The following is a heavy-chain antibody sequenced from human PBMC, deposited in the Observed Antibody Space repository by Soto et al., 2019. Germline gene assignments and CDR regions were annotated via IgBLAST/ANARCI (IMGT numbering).Heavy chain of an antibody. V-gene: IGHV3-21*01. Sequence: GGSLRLSCAASGFTFSSYSMNWVRQAPGKGLEWVSSISSSSSYIYYADSVKGRFTISRDNAKKSLYLQMNSLRAEDRAVYYCARDQGDLGACDIWGEGTMVTVSS. J-gene: IGHJ3*02. CDR1: GFTFSSYS. CDR2: ISSSSSYI. CDR3: ARDQGDLGACDI. D-gene: IGHD3-10*01.